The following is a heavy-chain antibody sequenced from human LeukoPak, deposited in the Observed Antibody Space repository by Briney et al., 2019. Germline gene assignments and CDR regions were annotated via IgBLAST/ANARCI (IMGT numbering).Heavy chain of an antibody. Sequence: SVKVSCKDSGGTFSSYAISWVRQAPGQGLECMGGIIPIFGTANYAQKFQGRVTITTDESTSTAYMELTSLRSEDTAVYYCARLAAAGLNWFDPWGQGTLVTVSS. D-gene: IGHD6-13*01. CDR2: IIPIFGTA. CDR3: ARLAAAGLNWFDP. V-gene: IGHV1-69*05. J-gene: IGHJ5*02. CDR1: GGTFSSYA.